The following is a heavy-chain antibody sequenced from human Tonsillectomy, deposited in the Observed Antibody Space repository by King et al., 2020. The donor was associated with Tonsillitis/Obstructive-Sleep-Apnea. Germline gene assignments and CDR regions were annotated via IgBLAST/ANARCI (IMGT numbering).Heavy chain of an antibody. J-gene: IGHJ4*02. CDR1: EFTFSNFG. D-gene: IGHD2-21*01. V-gene: IGHV3-30*03. Sequence: VQLVESGGDVVQPGRSLRLSCAASEFTFSNFGLHWVRQAPGKGLEWVTLISHDGSNKYYADSVKGRFTVSRDNSKNTLFLQMNDLRADDTAVYFCARVQPYCGDDCLVSDFWGQGTLVTVSS. CDR2: ISHDGSNK. CDR3: ARVQPYCGDDCLVSDF.